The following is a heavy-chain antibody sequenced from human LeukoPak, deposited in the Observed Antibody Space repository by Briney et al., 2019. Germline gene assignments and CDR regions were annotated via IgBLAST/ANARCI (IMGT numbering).Heavy chain of an antibody. CDR3: ARSGASAGSTWTFDS. CDR1: GFTFSSYW. D-gene: IGHD3/OR15-3a*01. Sequence: SGGSLRLSCEASGFTFSSYWMHWVRQAPGKGLLWVSRISPDGSTTAYADSVKGRFTISGDNAKNTLYLQVDSLRAEDSAVYYCARSGASAGSTWTFDSWGQGTLVTVSS. J-gene: IGHJ4*02. V-gene: IGHV3-74*01. CDR2: ISPDGSTT.